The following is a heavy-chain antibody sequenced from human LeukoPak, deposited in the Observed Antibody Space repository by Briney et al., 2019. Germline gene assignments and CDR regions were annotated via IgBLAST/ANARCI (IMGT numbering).Heavy chain of an antibody. CDR1: GFTFSSYA. Sequence: GGSLRLSCAASGFTFSSYAMSWVRQAPGKGLEWVSSISGSGGSTYYADSVKGRFTISRDNAKNSLYLQMNSLRAEDTAVYYCTRDTGCSGGTCYSFYDYWGQGTLVTVSS. CDR2: ISGSGGST. D-gene: IGHD2-15*01. CDR3: TRDTGCSGGTCYSFYDY. J-gene: IGHJ4*02. V-gene: IGHV3-23*01.